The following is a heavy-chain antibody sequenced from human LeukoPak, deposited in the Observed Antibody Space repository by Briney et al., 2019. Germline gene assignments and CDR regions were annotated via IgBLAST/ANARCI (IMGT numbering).Heavy chain of an antibody. CDR1: GFTFSSYA. V-gene: IGHV3-33*08. J-gene: IGHJ4*02. CDR2: IWYDGSNK. Sequence: GGSLRLSCAASGFTFSSYAMSWVRQAPGKGLEWVAVIWYDGSNKYYADSVKGRFTISRDNSKNTLYLQMNSLRAEDTAVYYCARDRGDSSGWKKGYFDYWGQGTLVTVSS. D-gene: IGHD6-19*01. CDR3: ARDRGDSSGWKKGYFDY.